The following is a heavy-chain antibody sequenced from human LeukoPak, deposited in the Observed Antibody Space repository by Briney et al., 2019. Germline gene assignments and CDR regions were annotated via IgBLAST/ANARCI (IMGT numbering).Heavy chain of an antibody. D-gene: IGHD2-8*01. V-gene: IGHV3-23*01. CDR3: ARAGHCTNGICYTADFDY. Sequence: GGSLRLSCAASGFTFSSYAMSWVRQAPGKGLEWVSAISGSGGGTYYTAPVRGRFTISRDNSKNTLYLQMNSLRAEDTAVYYCARAGHCTNGICYTADFDYWGQGTLVTVSS. CDR1: GFTFSSYA. J-gene: IGHJ4*02. CDR2: ISGSGGGT.